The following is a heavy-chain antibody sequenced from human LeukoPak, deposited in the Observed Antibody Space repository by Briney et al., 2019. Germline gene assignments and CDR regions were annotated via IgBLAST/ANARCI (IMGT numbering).Heavy chain of an antibody. Sequence: ASVKVSCKASGYTFTSYGISWVRQAPGQGLEWMGRIIPIFGTANYAQKFQGRVTITTDESTSTAYMELSSLRSEDTAVYYCARDNVERWLQSGFDYWGQGTLVTVSS. D-gene: IGHD5-24*01. J-gene: IGHJ4*02. CDR3: ARDNVERWLQSGFDY. V-gene: IGHV1-69*05. CDR2: IIPIFGTA. CDR1: GYTFTSYG.